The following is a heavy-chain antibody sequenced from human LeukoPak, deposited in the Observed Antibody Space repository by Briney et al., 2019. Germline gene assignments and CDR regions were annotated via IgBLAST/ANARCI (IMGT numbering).Heavy chain of an antibody. CDR1: GGPISSYY. Sequence: PSETLTLTCSASGGPISSYYWSWIRQPPGKGLEWIGCFYKSGSTSYNPSLKSRVTIFVDTSKNQSSLKLSSVTAADTAVYYCARDGSSRSFQYWGLGTLVILSS. J-gene: IGHJ1*01. CDR2: FYKSGST. D-gene: IGHD6-13*01. V-gene: IGHV4-59*01. CDR3: ARDGSSRSFQY.